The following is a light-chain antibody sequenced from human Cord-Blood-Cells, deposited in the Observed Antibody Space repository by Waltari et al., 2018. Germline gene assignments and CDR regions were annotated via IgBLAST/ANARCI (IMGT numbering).Light chain of an antibody. J-gene: IGLJ1*01. CDR3: SSYTSSSTYV. V-gene: IGLV2-14*01. CDR2: AVS. CDR1: SSAVGGYNY. Sequence: QSALTQPASVSGSPGQSITISCTGTSSAVGGYNYVSWYQQHPGKAHKLMIYAVSNRPSGVSKRFSDSKSGNTASLTISGLQAEDEADYYCSSYTSSSTYVFGTGTKVTVL.